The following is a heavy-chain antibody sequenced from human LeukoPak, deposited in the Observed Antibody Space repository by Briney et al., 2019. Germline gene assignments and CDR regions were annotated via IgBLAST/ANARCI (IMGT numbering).Heavy chain of an antibody. J-gene: IGHJ4*02. Sequence: GGSLRLSCAASGFTLSSYAMSWVRQAPGKGLEWVSAISVSGNTYHADSVKGRFTISRDSSKNTLYLQMNRLRAEDAAVYYCAKAPVTTCSGAYCFPFDYWGQGTLVTVSS. CDR1: GFTLSSYA. CDR3: AKAPVTTCSGAYCFPFDY. D-gene: IGHD2-21*01. V-gene: IGHV3-23*01. CDR2: ISVSGNT.